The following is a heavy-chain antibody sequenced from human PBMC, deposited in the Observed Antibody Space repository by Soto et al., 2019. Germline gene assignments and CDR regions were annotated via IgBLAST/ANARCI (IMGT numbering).Heavy chain of an antibody. CDR1: GYTFTDYY. CDR3: ARDREAPGGAPPDACDI. CDR2: INPSISDT. V-gene: IGHV1-2*02. J-gene: IGHJ3*02. D-gene: IGHD2-21*01. Sequence: QVQLVQSGAEVKKPGASVKVSCKASGYTFTDYYMHWVRQAPGQGLEWMGWINPSISDTNYAQKFRGRVTMTRDMSISTAYMELSRLRSDDTAVYYCARDREAPGGAPPDACDIWGQGTMVTVSS.